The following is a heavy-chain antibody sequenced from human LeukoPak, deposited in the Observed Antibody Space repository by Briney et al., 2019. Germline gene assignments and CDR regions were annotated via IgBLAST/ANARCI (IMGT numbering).Heavy chain of an antibody. CDR2: IYYSGRT. CDR1: GGSISSYY. D-gene: IGHD3-22*01. Sequence: SETLSLTCTVSGGSISSYYWSWIRQPPGKGLEWIGYIYYSGRTNYNPSLKSRVTISVDTSKNQFSLKLTSVTAADTAVYYCAREVNYYDSSGFDYWGQGTLVTVSS. CDR3: AREVNYYDSSGFDY. J-gene: IGHJ4*02. V-gene: IGHV4-59*01.